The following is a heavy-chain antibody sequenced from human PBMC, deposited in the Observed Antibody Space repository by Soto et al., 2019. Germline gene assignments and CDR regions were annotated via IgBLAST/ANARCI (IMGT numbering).Heavy chain of an antibody. D-gene: IGHD6-19*01. J-gene: IGHJ4*02. Sequence: GGSLRLSCAASGFTFSSYGMHWVRQAPGKGLEWVAVISYDGSNKYYADSVKGRFTISRDNSKNTLYLQMNSLRAEDTAVYYCAKPSEDSSGWSRFDYWGQGTLVTVSS. CDR3: AKPSEDSSGWSRFDY. V-gene: IGHV3-30*18. CDR1: GFTFSSYG. CDR2: ISYDGSNK.